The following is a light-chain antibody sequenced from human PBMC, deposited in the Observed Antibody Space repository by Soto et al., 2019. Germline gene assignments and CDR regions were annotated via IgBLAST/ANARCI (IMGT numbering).Light chain of an antibody. CDR1: QSVSTY. J-gene: IGKJ1*01. Sequence: EIVLTQSPATLSLSPGDRATLACRASQSVSTYLAWYQQKPGQAPRVVIYDASNRATGIPPRFSGSGSGTDFTLTISSLEPEDFAVYYCQQRSNWPRTFGQGTKVEIK. CDR3: QQRSNWPRT. CDR2: DAS. V-gene: IGKV3-11*01.